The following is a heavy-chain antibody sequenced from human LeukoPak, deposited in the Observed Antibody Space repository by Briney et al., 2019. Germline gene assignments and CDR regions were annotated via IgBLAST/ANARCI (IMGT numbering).Heavy chain of an antibody. J-gene: IGHJ5*02. D-gene: IGHD3-3*01. V-gene: IGHV3-21*01. CDR3: ARGGVIRFLEWFPPPGDNWFDP. CDR2: ISSSSSYI. CDR1: GFTFSSYS. Sequence: GGSLRLSCAVSGFTFSSYSMNWVRQAPGKGLEWVSSISSSSSYIYYADSVKGRFTISRDNAKNSLYLQMNSLRAEDTAVYYCARGGVIRFLEWFPPPGDNWFDPWGQGTLVTVSS.